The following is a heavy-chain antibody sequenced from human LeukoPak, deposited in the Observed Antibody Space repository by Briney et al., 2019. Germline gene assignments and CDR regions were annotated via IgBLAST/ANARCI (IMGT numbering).Heavy chain of an antibody. V-gene: IGHV4-4*09. CDR1: GGSISSYY. CDR2: IYTSGST. J-gene: IGHJ6*03. Sequence: SETLSLTCTVSGGSISSYYWSWIRQPPGKRLEWIGYIYTSGSTNYNPSLKSRVTISVDTSKNQFSLKLSSVTAADTAVYYCARVYGSGSYYTSSYYYYMDVWGKGTTVTVSS. CDR3: ARVYGSGSYYTSSYYYYMDV. D-gene: IGHD3-10*01.